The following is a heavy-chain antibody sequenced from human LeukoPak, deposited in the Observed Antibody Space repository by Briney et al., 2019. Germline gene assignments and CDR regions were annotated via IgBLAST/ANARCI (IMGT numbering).Heavy chain of an antibody. V-gene: IGHV3-74*01. D-gene: IGHD1-26*01. CDR2: ISSDGGST. Sequence: GGSLRLSCAASGYTFRTYWMHWVRQVQGKGLVWVSRISSDGGSTIYADSVKGRFTISRDSHNNTLYLQMNRLGREVRAGYYCAREWALPGAYYMDVWGKGTTVTV. J-gene: IGHJ6*03. CDR3: AREWALPGAYYMDV. CDR1: GYTFRTYW.